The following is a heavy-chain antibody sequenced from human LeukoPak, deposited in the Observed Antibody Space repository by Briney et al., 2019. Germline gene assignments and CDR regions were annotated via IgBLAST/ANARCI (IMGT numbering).Heavy chain of an antibody. CDR1: GYTFTSYG. Sequence: ASVKVSCKASGYTFTSYGITWVRQAPGQGLEWMGWISTNNGNTYFAQKLQGRVTMTTDTSTSTVYMELRSLRSDDTAVYYRARDSPLGNWDYRGQGTLVTVSS. CDR2: ISTNNGNT. CDR3: ARDSPLGNWDY. V-gene: IGHV1-18*01. D-gene: IGHD1-14*01. J-gene: IGHJ4*02.